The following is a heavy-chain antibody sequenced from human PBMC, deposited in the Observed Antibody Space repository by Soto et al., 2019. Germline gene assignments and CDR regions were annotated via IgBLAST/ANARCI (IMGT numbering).Heavy chain of an antibody. CDR2: ISSSSSYI. CDR3: GRARTPALNHWFDP. V-gene: IGHV3-21*01. J-gene: IGHJ5*02. Sequence: GGSLRLSCAASGFTFSSYSMNWVRQAPGKGLEWVSSISSSSSYIYYADSVKGRFTISKDKAKNSPYLQMNSPRAEDTAVYYCGRARTPALNHWFDPWGQGTLVTVSS. D-gene: IGHD1-1*01. CDR1: GFTFSSYS.